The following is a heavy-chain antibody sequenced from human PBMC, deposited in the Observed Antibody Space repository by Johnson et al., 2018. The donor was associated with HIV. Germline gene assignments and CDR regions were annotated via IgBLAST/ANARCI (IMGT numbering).Heavy chain of an antibody. CDR2: VNWNGGST. CDR1: GFTFDDYG. CDR3: ARDRRYYGSGSYGGAFDI. Sequence: VQLVESGGGVVRPGGSLRLSCAASGFTFDDYGMSWVRQAPGKGLEWVSGVNWNGGSTGYAASVKGRFTIPRDNAKNSLYLQMNSLRAEDTALYYCARDRRYYGSGSYGGAFDIWGQGTMVTVSS. D-gene: IGHD3-10*01. J-gene: IGHJ3*02. V-gene: IGHV3-20*04.